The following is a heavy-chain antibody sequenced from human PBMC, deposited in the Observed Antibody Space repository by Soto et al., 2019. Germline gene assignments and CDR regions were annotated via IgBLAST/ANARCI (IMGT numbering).Heavy chain of an antibody. CDR3: AREGPAARYYYYYGMDV. CDR2: ISAYNGNT. D-gene: IGHD2-2*01. Sequence: QVQLVQSGAEVKKPGASVKVSCKASGYTFTSYGISWVRQAPGQGLEWMGWISAYNGNTNYAQKLQVRVTMTTDTSTSTAYMELRSLRSDDTAVYYFAREGPAARYYYYYGMDVWGQGTTVTVSS. CDR1: GYTFTSYG. V-gene: IGHV1-18*04. J-gene: IGHJ6*02.